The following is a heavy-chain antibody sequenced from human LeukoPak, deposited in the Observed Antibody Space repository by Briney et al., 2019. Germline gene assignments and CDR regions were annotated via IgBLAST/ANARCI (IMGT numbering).Heavy chain of an antibody. Sequence: ASVKVSCKVSGYTLTELSMHWVRQAPGKGLEWMGGFDPEDGETIYAQKFQGRVTMTEDTSTDTAYMELSSLRSEDTAVYYCATQGPAGPLWSGYYTAVYYYYMDVWGKGTTVTVSS. CDR1: GYTLTELS. CDR3: ATQGPAGPLWSGYYTAVYYYYMDV. D-gene: IGHD3-3*01. J-gene: IGHJ6*03. V-gene: IGHV1-24*01. CDR2: FDPEDGET.